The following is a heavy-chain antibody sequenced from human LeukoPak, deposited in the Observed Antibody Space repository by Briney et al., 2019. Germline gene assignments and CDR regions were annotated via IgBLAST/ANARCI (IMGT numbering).Heavy chain of an antibody. J-gene: IGHJ4*02. D-gene: IGHD2-15*01. CDR1: GFTLSSFE. CDR3: ARDGKSGNFDQ. V-gene: IGHV3-48*03. Sequence: GGSLRLSCAASGFTLSSFEMNWVRQAPGKGLEWVSYVSTSGTSIYYADSVNGRFTISRDTAKNTLYLQMNSLRAEDTAVYYCARDGKSGNFDQWGQGTLVTVSS. CDR2: VSTSGTSI.